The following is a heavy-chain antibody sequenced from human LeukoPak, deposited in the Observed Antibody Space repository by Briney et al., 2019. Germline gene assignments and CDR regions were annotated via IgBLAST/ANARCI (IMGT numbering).Heavy chain of an antibody. V-gene: IGHV1-69*01. CDR3: ARSPYIVVVPAETYNWFDP. CDR1: GGTFSSYA. Sequence: SVKVSCKASGGTFSSYAISWVRQAPGQGLEWVGGIIPIFGTANYAQKFQGRVTITADESTSTAYMELSSLRSEDTAVYYCARSPYIVVVPAETYNWFDPWGQGTLVTVSS. CDR2: IIPIFGTA. J-gene: IGHJ5*02. D-gene: IGHD2-2*01.